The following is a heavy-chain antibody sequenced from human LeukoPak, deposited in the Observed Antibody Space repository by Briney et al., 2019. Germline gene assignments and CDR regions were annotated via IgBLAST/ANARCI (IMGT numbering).Heavy chain of an antibody. D-gene: IGHD5-24*01. CDR3: TTVGIWKMVTGEDH. J-gene: IGHJ4*02. Sequence: GGSLRLSCAASGLTFSSYAMSWVRQAPGKGLEWVSAISSGSGAGTNYADSVKGRFTISRDNSKNTLYLQMNSLRAEDTAVYYCTTVGIWKMVTGEDHRGQGTLVAVSS. V-gene: IGHV3-23*01. CDR1: GLTFSSYA. CDR2: ISSGSGAGT.